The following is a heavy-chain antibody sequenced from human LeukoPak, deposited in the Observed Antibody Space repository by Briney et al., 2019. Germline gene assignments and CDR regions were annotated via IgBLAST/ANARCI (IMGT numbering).Heavy chain of an antibody. CDR3: ARDQDIVVVVAATYGMDV. CDR2: INAGNGNT. D-gene: IGHD2-15*01. Sequence: ASVKVSCKASGYTFTSYAMHWVRQAPGQRLEWMGWINAGNGNTKYSQKFQGRVTMTRDTSISTAYMELSRLRSDDTAVYYCARDQDIVVVVAATYGMDVWGQGTTVTVSS. V-gene: IGHV1-3*01. CDR1: GYTFTSYA. J-gene: IGHJ6*02.